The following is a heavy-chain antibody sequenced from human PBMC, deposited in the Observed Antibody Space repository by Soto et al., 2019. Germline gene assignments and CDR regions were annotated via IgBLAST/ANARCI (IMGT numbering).Heavy chain of an antibody. CDR3: ARHRGYYDILTGYYTELNFDY. V-gene: IGHV4-39*01. D-gene: IGHD3-9*01. Sequence: SETLSLTCTVSGGSISSSGYYWGWIRQPPGKGLEWIGSIYYSGTTYYNPSLKSRVTISVDTSKNQFSLKLSSVTAADTAVYYCARHRGYYDILTGYYTELNFDYWGQGTLVTVSS. CDR2: IYYSGTT. J-gene: IGHJ4*02. CDR1: GGSISSSGYY.